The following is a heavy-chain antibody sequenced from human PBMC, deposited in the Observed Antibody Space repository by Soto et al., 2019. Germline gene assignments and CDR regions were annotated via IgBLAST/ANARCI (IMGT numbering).Heavy chain of an antibody. V-gene: IGHV1-69*13. CDR1: GGTFSSYA. D-gene: IGHD3-22*01. Sequence: GASVKVSCKASGGTFSSYAISWVRQAPGQGLEWMGGIIPIFGTANYAQKFQGRVTITADESTSTAYMELSSLRSEDTAVYYCARKKNYYDSGGYYYYFDYWGQGTLVTVS. CDR2: IIPIFGTA. J-gene: IGHJ4*02. CDR3: ARKKNYYDSGGYYYYFDY.